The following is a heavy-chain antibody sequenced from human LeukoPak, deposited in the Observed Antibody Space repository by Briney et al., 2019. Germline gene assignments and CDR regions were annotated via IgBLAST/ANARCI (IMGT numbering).Heavy chain of an antibody. CDR2: ISANGINT. CDR3: ARRITAASTYYFDY. J-gene: IGHJ4*02. D-gene: IGHD6-25*01. V-gene: IGHV3-23*01. CDR1: GFTFSNHA. Sequence: PGGSLRLSCVASGFTFSNHAMNWVRQAPGKGLEWVSSISANGINTYYADSVKGRFTISRDNSKNTLYLQMNSLKVEDAAVYYCARRITAASTYYFDYWGQGTLVPVSS.